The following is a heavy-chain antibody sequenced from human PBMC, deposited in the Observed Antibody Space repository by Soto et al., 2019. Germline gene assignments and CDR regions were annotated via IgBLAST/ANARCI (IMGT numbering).Heavy chain of an antibody. CDR2: ISGSGGST. CDR3: AKDYYDSSGYYAGFDY. J-gene: IGHJ4*02. D-gene: IGHD3-22*01. CDR1: GFTFSSYA. Sequence: GGSLRLSCAASGFTFSSYAMSWVRQAPGKGLEWVSAISGSGGSTYYADSVKGRFTISRDNSKNTLYLQMNSLRAEDTAVYYCAKDYYDSSGYYAGFDYWGQGTLVTVS. V-gene: IGHV3-23*01.